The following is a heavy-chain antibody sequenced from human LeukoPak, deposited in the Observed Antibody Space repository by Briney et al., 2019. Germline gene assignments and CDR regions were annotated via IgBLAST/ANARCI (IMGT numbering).Heavy chain of an antibody. CDR2: IGTAGDT. D-gene: IGHD1-26*01. CDR3: ARKGVGATYFDY. Sequence: GGSLRLSCAASGFTFSSYDMHWVRLATGKGLEWVSAIGTAGDTYYPGSVKGRFTISRENAKNSLYLQMNSLRAGDTAVYYCARKGVGATYFDYWGQGTLVTVSS. J-gene: IGHJ4*02. V-gene: IGHV3-13*01. CDR1: GFTFSSYD.